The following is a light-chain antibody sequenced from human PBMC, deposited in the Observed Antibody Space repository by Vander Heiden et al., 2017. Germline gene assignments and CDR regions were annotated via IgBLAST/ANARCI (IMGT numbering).Light chain of an antibody. CDR1: SSNIGSNT. CDR3: AAWDDSLNGLYV. Sequence: SVLTPPPSTSWTPGHQVTISCSGSSSNIGSNTVNWYQQLPGTAPKLLIYSNNQRPSGVPDRFSGSKSGTSASLAISGLQSEDEADYYCAAWDDSLNGLYVFGTGTKVTVL. J-gene: IGLJ1*01. CDR2: SNN. V-gene: IGLV1-44*01.